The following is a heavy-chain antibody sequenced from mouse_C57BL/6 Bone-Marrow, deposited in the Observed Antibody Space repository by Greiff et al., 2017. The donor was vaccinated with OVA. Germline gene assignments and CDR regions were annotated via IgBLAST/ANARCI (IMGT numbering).Heavy chain of an antibody. CDR3: ARGWLLRGDY. D-gene: IGHD2-3*01. CDR1: GYSITSGYY. V-gene: IGHV3-6*01. CDR2: ISYDGSN. J-gene: IGHJ2*01. Sequence: EVQLQESGPGLVKPSQSLSLTCSVTGYSITSGYYWNWIRQFPGNKLEWMGYISYDGSNNYHPSLKNRISITRDTSKNQFFLKLNSVTTEDTATYYCARGWLLRGDYWGQGTTLTVSS.